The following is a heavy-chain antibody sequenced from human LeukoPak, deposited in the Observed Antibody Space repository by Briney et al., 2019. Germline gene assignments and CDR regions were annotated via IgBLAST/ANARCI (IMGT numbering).Heavy chain of an antibody. J-gene: IGHJ4*02. Sequence: GGSLRLSCAASGFTFSGYWMSWVRQARGKGLEWVANIKPDGSDKYYVDSVKGRFTISRENAKNSLYLHMNSLRAEDTAVYYCARDRIQLWSHDYWGQGTLVTVSS. CDR2: IKPDGSDK. D-gene: IGHD5-18*01. V-gene: IGHV3-7*04. CDR1: GFTFSGYW. CDR3: ARDRIQLWSHDY.